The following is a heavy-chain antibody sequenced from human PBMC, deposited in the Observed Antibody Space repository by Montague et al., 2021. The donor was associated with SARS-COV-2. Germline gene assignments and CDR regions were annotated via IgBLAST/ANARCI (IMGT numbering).Heavy chain of an antibody. V-gene: IGHV3-30-3*01. CDR3: ARDSFGMDV. CDR1: GFTFSNFN. CDR2: ISYDENNK. J-gene: IGHJ6*02. Sequence: SLRLSCAASGFTFSNFNMYWVRQTPGKELEWVGFISYDENNKYYADSVKGRFTITRDNSKNTLYLQMNSLRADDTAIYYCARDSFGMDVWGQGTTVTVSS.